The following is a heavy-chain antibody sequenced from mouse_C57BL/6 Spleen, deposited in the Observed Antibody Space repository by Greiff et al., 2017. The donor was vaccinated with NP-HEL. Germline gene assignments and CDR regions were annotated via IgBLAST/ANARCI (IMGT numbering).Heavy chain of an antibody. V-gene: IGHV5-9-1*02. CDR3: TRLAWYFDV. CDR1: GFTFSSYA. Sequence: DVMLVESGEGLVKPGGSLKLSCAASGFTFSSYAMSWVRQTPEKRLEWVAYISSGGDYIYYADTVKGRFTISRDNARNTLYLQMSSLKSEDTAMYYCTRLAWYFDVWGTGTTVTVSS. J-gene: IGHJ1*03. CDR2: ISSGGDYI.